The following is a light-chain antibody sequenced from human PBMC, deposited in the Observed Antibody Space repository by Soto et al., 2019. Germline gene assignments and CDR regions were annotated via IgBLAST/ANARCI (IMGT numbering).Light chain of an antibody. V-gene: IGKV1-39*01. J-gene: IGKJ1*01. CDR3: QQSFSSSWT. Sequence: DIQMTHSPASLSASIGDRVIITCRASQSISNYLNWYQHKPGRAPKFLIYAASSLQSGVPSRFSGSGSGTDFTLTISSLQREDFATYFCQQSFSSSWTFGRGTKVDIK. CDR1: QSISNY. CDR2: AAS.